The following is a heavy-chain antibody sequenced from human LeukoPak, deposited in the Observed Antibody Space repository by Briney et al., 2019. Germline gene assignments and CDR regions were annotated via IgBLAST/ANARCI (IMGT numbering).Heavy chain of an antibody. D-gene: IGHD2/OR15-2a*01. J-gene: IGHJ4*02. CDR2: ISSSSSYI. Sequence: KSGGSLRLSCAASGFTFSNYNMNWVRQAPGKGLEWVSSISSSSSYIYYADSVKGRFTISRDNAKNSLYLQMNSLRADDTAVYYCARAWNSYFDYWGQGTLVTFSS. CDR1: GFTFSNYN. CDR3: ARAWNSYFDY. V-gene: IGHV3-21*01.